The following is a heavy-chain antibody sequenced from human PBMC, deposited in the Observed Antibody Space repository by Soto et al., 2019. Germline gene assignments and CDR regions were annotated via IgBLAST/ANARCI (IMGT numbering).Heavy chain of an antibody. V-gene: IGHV3-33*01. CDR1: GFTFSSYG. CDR3: ARGVPAAIRWLDY. D-gene: IGHD2-2*01. CDR2: IWYDGSNK. Sequence: QVQLVESGGGVVQPGRSLRLSCAASGFTFSSYGMHWVRQAPGKGLEWVAVIWYDGSNKYYADSVKGRFTISRDNSKNTLYLQMNSLRAEDTAVYYCARGVPAAIRWLDYWGQGTLVTVSS. J-gene: IGHJ4*02.